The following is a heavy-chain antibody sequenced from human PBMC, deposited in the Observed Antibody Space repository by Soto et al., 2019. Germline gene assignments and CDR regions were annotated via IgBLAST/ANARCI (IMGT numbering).Heavy chain of an antibody. V-gene: IGHV1-8*01. Sequence: ASVKVSCKASGYTFTTYEINWVRQAPGQGLERMGWMNTNNGNTGYAQKFQGRVTMTRNTSISTAYMELSSLTSEDTAVYYCARGDSFSSSWYWFDSWGQGTPVTVSS. D-gene: IGHD6-13*01. J-gene: IGHJ5*01. CDR3: ARGDSFSSSWYWFDS. CDR2: MNTNNGNT. CDR1: GYTFTTYE.